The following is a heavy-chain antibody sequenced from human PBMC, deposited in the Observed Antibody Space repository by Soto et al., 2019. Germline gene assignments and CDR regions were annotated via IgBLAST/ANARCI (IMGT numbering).Heavy chain of an antibody. CDR1: GYTFTSYD. Sequence: ASVKVSCKASGYTFTSYDINWVRQATGQGLEWMGWMNPNSGNTGYAQKFQGRVTMTRNTSISTAYMELSSLRSEDTAVYYCVHSSGYYYYYYGMDVWGQWTTVTVS. V-gene: IGHV1-8*01. CDR2: MNPNSGNT. CDR3: VHSSGYYYYYYGMDV. D-gene: IGHD3-22*01. J-gene: IGHJ6*02.